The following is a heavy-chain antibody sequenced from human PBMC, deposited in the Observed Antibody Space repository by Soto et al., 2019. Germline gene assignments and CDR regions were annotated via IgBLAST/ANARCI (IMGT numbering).Heavy chain of an antibody. Sequence: ASVKVSCKASGGTFSSYTISWVRQAPGQGLEWMGRIIPILGIANYAQKFQGRVTITADKSTSTAYMELSSLRSEDTAVYYCATRENDYDIVVVTRPGYYYMDVWGKGTTVTVSS. CDR1: GGTFSSYT. D-gene: IGHD2-2*01. CDR3: ATRENDYDIVVVTRPGYYYMDV. V-gene: IGHV1-69*02. CDR2: IIPILGIA. J-gene: IGHJ6*03.